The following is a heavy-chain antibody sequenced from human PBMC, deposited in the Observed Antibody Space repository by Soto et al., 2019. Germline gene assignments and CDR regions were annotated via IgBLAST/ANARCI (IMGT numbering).Heavy chain of an antibody. D-gene: IGHD3-16*01. V-gene: IGHV3-23*01. CDR3: AIPRRGGGFGGMDV. CDR2: ISGIDGST. CDR1: GFTFGTYA. J-gene: IGHJ6*02. Sequence: EVRLLESGGNLVQPGGSLRLSCAASGFTFGTYALSWVRQAPGKGLEWVSAISGIDGSTCYADSVEGRFTISRDNSKNTLHLQMNSLTVADTALYYCAIPRRGGGFGGMDVWGQGTTVRVSS.